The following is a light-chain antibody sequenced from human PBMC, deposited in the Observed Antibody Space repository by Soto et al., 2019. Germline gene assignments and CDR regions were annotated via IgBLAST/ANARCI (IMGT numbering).Light chain of an antibody. CDR3: SSYAFSIPYV. Sequence: QSVLTQPASVSGSPGQSITISCTGTSSEVGSYNLVSWYQQHPGKAPKLMIYEGSKRPSGVSNRFSGSMSGNTASLTISVLLSYFDADYYCSSYAFSIPYVFPTWTKVTVL. J-gene: IGLJ1*01. CDR1: SSEVGSYNL. CDR2: EGS. V-gene: IGLV2-23*01.